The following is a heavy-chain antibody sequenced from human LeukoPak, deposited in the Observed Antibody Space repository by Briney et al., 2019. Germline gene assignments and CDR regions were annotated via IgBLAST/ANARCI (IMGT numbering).Heavy chain of an antibody. CDR2: IYYSGST. V-gene: IGHV4-59*12. Sequence: PSETLSLTCTVSGGSISSYYWSWIRQPPGKGLEWIGYIYYSGSTNYNPSLKSRVTISVDTSKNQFSLKLSSVTAADTAVYYCARLVGATPGEDYWGQGTLVTVSS. CDR1: GGSISSYY. D-gene: IGHD1-26*01. J-gene: IGHJ4*02. CDR3: ARLVGATPGEDY.